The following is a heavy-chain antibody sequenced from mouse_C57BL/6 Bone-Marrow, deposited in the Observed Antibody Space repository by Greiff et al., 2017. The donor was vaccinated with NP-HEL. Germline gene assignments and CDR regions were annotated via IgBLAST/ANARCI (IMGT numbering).Heavy chain of an antibody. CDR3: ARFLTGYFDV. Sequence: EVQRVESGGGLVQPGGSLSLSCAASGFTFTDYYMSWVRQPPGKALEWLGFIRNKANGYTTEYSASVQGRFTISRDNSQSILYLQMDALRAEDSATYYCARFLTGYFDVWGTGTTVTVSS. CDR2: IRNKANGYTT. J-gene: IGHJ1*03. V-gene: IGHV7-3*01. D-gene: IGHD1-1*01. CDR1: GFTFTDYY.